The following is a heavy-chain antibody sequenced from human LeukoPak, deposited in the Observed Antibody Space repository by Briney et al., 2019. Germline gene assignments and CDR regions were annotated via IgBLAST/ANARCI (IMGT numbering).Heavy chain of an antibody. D-gene: IGHD3-3*01. Sequence: ASVKVSCEASGYTFTGYYMHWVRQAPGQGLEWMGWINPNSGGTNYAQKFQGRVTMTRDTSISTAYMELSRLRSDDTAVYYCARQHRRGVVIPYNWFDPWGQGTLVTVSS. J-gene: IGHJ5*02. CDR1: GYTFTGYY. CDR3: ARQHRRGVVIPYNWFDP. V-gene: IGHV1-2*02. CDR2: INPNSGGT.